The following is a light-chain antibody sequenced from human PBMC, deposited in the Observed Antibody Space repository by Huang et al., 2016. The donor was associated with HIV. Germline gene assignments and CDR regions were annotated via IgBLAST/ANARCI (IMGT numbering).Light chain of an antibody. CDR1: QSVSRF. J-gene: IGKJ4*01. Sequence: EIVLTQSPATLSLSPGERATLSCRASQSVSRFLAWYQQKAGQAPRLLIYDASNRALDIPARFSVSGSGTEFTLTISSLEPEDFAVYYCQQRSSWPRVTFGGGTKVELK. CDR2: DAS. CDR3: QQRSSWPRVT. V-gene: IGKV3-11*01.